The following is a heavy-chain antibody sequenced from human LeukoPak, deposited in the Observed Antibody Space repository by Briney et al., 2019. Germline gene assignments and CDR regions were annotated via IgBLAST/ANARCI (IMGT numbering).Heavy chain of an antibody. D-gene: IGHD3-22*01. CDR2: IRSKAYGGTT. J-gene: IGHJ3*02. V-gene: IGHV3-49*04. Sequence: GGSLRLSCTASGFTFGDYAMSWVRQAPGKGLEWVGFIRSKAYGGTTEYAASVKGRFTISRDDSKSIAYLQMNSLKTEDTAVYYCTAMIPGFDAFDIWGQGTMVTVSS. CDR1: GFTFGDYA. CDR3: TAMIPGFDAFDI.